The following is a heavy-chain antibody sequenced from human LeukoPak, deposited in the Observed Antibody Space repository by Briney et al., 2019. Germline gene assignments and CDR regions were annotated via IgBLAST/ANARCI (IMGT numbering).Heavy chain of an antibody. V-gene: IGHV1-69*05. CDR1: GGTFSSYA. CDR2: IIPIFGTA. Sequence: ASVKVSCKASGGTFSSYAISWVRQAPGQGLEWMGGIIPIFGTANYAQKFQGRVTITTDESTSTAYMELSSLRSEDTAVYYCASRYSSGWYYFDYWGQGTLVTVSS. CDR3: ASRYSSGWYYFDY. J-gene: IGHJ4*02. D-gene: IGHD6-19*01.